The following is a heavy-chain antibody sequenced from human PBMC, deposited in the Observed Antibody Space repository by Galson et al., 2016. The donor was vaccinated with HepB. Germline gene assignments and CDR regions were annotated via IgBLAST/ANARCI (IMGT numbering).Heavy chain of an antibody. Sequence: SVKVSCKASGYTFTDYYMHWVRQAPGQGLEWMGWINPISGGTNYAQKFQGRVTMTRDTSISTAYMALSRLTSDETAIYYCARSVYHSSQTYYYYYGLDVWGKGTTVTVSS. CDR1: GYTFTDYY. J-gene: IGHJ6*04. D-gene: IGHD6-13*01. CDR3: ARSVYHSSQTYYYYYGLDV. V-gene: IGHV1-2*02. CDR2: INPISGGT.